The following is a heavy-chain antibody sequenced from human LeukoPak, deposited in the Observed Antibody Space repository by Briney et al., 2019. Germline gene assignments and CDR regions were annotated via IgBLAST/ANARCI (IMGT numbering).Heavy chain of an antibody. Sequence: SETLSLTCTVSGGSISSSSYYWGWIRQPPGKGLEWIGSIYYSGSTYYNPSLKSRVTISVDTSKNQFSLKLSSVTAAGTAVYYCARLTVVSGGFDYWGQGTLVTVSS. CDR1: GGSISSSSYY. CDR3: ARLTVVSGGFDY. J-gene: IGHJ4*02. V-gene: IGHV4-39*01. D-gene: IGHD2-15*01. CDR2: IYYSGST.